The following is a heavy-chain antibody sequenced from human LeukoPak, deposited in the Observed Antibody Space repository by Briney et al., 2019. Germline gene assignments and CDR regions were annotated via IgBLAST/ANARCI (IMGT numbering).Heavy chain of an antibody. J-gene: IGHJ6*02. Sequence: PSQTLSLTCTVSGGSISSGSYYWSWIRQPAGKGLEWIGRIYTSGSTNYTPSLKSRVTISVDTYKNQFSLKLSSVTAADTVVYYCARHVQRGCSGGSCYLPHYYYGMDVWGQGTTVTVSS. CDR1: GGSISSGSYY. CDR3: ARHVQRGCSGGSCYLPHYYYGMDV. CDR2: IYTSGST. D-gene: IGHD2-15*01. V-gene: IGHV4-61*02.